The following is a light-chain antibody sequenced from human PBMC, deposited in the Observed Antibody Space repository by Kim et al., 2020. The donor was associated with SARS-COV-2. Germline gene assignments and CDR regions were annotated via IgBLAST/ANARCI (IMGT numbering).Light chain of an antibody. Sequence: EIVLTQSPGTLSLSPGERVTLSCRASQSVSSSYLAWYQQKPGQAPRLLIYRASSRATGIPDRFSGSGSGTDFTLTISRLEPEDFAVYYCQQYSNSRTFGQGTKVDIK. V-gene: IGKV3-20*01. CDR2: RAS. CDR3: QQYSNSRT. CDR1: QSVSSSY. J-gene: IGKJ1*01.